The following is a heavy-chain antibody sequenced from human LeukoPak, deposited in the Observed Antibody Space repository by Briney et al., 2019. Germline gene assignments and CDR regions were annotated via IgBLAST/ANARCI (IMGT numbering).Heavy chain of an antibody. CDR1: GGSFSGYY. CDR3: ASREIAAAGQFDY. J-gene: IGHJ4*02. V-gene: IGHV4-34*01. D-gene: IGHD6-13*01. Sequence: SETLSLTCAVYGGSFSGYYWSWIRQPPGQGLEWIGEINHSGSTNYNPSLKSRVTISVDTSKNQFSLKLSSVTAADTAVYYCASREIAAAGQFDYWGQGALVTVSS. CDR2: INHSGST.